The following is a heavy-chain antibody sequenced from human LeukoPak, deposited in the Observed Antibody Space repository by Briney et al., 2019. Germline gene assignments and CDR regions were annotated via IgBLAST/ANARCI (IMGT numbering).Heavy chain of an antibody. D-gene: IGHD3-16*01. CDR2: ISSSSTYI. V-gene: IGHV3-21*01. J-gene: IGHJ4*02. Sequence: GGSLRLSCAASGFSFSNYSMNWVRQAPGKGLEWVSSISSSSTYIYYADSVKGRFTISRDNAENSLYLQMNSLRAEDTAVYYCARALRGGIDYWGQGTLVTVSS. CDR3: ARALRGGIDY. CDR1: GFSFSNYS.